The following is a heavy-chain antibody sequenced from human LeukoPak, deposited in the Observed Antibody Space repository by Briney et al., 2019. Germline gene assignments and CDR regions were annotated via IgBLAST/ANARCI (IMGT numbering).Heavy chain of an antibody. CDR3: ARDGPKSPLRFLEWLTPRHYYYYGMDV. CDR2: IIPIFGTA. Sequence: SVKVSCKASGGTFSSYAISWVRQAPGQGLGWMGGIIPIFGTANYAQKFQGRVTITADESTSTAYMELSSLRSEDTAVYYCARDGPKSPLRFLEWLTPRHYYYYGMDVWGQGTTVTVSS. CDR1: GGTFSSYA. D-gene: IGHD3-3*01. J-gene: IGHJ6*02. V-gene: IGHV1-69*01.